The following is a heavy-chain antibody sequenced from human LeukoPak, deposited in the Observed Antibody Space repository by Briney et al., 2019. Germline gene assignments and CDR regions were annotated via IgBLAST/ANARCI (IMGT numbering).Heavy chain of an antibody. CDR3: ARAGEGGGSGSNPHYYYGMDV. CDR2: IYYSGST. J-gene: IGHJ6*02. Sequence: PSETLSLTCTVSGGSISSYYWSWIRQPPGKGLEWIGYIYYSGSTNYSPSLKSRLNISVDTSKNQFSLKLSSVTAADTAVYYCARAGEGGGSGSNPHYYYGMDVWGQGTTVTVSS. D-gene: IGHD3-10*01. V-gene: IGHV4-59*01. CDR1: GGSISSYY.